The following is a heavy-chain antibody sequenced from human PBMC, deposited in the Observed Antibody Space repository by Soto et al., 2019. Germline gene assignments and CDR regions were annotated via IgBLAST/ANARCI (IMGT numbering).Heavy chain of an antibody. CDR1: GFTFSSYA. J-gene: IGHJ4*02. V-gene: IGHV3-23*01. D-gene: IGHD6-19*01. Sequence: GGSLRLSCAASGFTFSSYAMSWVRQAPGKGLEWVSAISGSGGSTNYADPVEGRFTISRDNSKNTLYLQMSSLRAEDTAVYYCAKAGGIAVPGTHLDYWGQGTLVTVSS. CDR2: ISGSGGST. CDR3: AKAGGIAVPGTHLDY.